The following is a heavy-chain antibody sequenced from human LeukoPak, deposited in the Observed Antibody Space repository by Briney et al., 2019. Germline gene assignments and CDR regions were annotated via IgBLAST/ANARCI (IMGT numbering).Heavy chain of an antibody. CDR2: INPNSGGT. V-gene: IGHV1-2*02. CDR1: GYTFTGYY. Sequence: ASVKVSCKASGYTFTGYYMHWVRQAPGQGLEWMGWINPNSGGTNYAQKFQGRVTMTRDTSISTAYMELSRLRSDDTAVYYCAREGIAVAGSCWFDPWGQGTLVTVSS. J-gene: IGHJ5*02. D-gene: IGHD6-19*01. CDR3: AREGIAVAGSCWFDP.